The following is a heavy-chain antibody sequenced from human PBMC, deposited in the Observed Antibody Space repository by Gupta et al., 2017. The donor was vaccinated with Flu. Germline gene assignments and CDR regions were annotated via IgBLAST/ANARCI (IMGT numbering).Heavy chain of an antibody. CDR1: GGSFSGYY. V-gene: IGHV4-34*01. CDR3: ARGDWGARPTSGLRY. J-gene: IGHJ4*02. CDR2: INHSGST. Sequence: QVQLQQWGAGLLKPSETLSLTCAVYGGSFSGYYWSWIRQPPGKGLEWIGEINHSGSTNYNPSLKSRVTISVDTSKNQFSLKLSSVTAADTAVYYCARGDWGARPTSGLRYWGQGTLVTVSS. D-gene: IGHD6-6*01.